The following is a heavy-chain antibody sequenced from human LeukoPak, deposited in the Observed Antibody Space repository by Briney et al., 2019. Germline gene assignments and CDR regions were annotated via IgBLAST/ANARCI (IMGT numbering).Heavy chain of an antibody. J-gene: IGHJ4*02. CDR3: ARDKTVGATILDY. Sequence: GGSLRVSCVTSGFTFCNAWMSWVRQAPGKGLEWVGRIKSNTDGGTTDYAAPVKGRFTISRDDSKNTLYLQMNSLRAEDTAVYYCARDKTVGATILDYWGQGTLVTVSS. CDR1: GFTFCNAW. V-gene: IGHV3-15*01. D-gene: IGHD1-26*01. CDR2: IKSNTDGGTT.